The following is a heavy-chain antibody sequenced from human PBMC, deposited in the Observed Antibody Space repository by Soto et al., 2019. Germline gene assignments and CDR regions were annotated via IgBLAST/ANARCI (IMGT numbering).Heavy chain of an antibody. CDR3: ARGQYFDWLDY. J-gene: IGHJ4*02. D-gene: IGHD3-9*01. CDR2: IYYSGST. Sequence: PSETLSLTCTVSGGSISSGGYYWSWTRQHPGKGLEWIGYIYYSGSTYYNPSLKSRVTISVDTSKNQFSLKLSSVTAADTAVYYCARGQYFDWLDYWGQGTLVTVSS. CDR1: GGSISSGGYY. V-gene: IGHV4-31*03.